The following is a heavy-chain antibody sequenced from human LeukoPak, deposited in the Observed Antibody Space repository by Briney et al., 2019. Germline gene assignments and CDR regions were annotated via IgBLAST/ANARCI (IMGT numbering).Heavy chain of an antibody. Sequence: GGSLRLSCATSGFTFTSYGIHWVRKAPGKGLEWVAVISDDGSNKNYAASVKGRFTISRDDSKNTLYLQMNSLRAEDTAVYYCARSGVNGFDFWGQGTLVTVSS. J-gene: IGHJ4*02. CDR3: ARSGVNGFDF. CDR2: ISDDGSNK. V-gene: IGHV3-30*19. D-gene: IGHD3-10*01. CDR1: GFTFTSYG.